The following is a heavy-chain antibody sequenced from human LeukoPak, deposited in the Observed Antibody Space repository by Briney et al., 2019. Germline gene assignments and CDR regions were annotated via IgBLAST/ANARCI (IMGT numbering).Heavy chain of an antibody. CDR2: ISAYNGNT. J-gene: IGHJ3*02. D-gene: IGHD3-3*01. CDR1: GYTFTSYG. V-gene: IGHV1-18*01. Sequence: ASVKVSCKASGYTFTSYGISWVRQAPGQGLEWMGWISAYNGNTNYAQKLQGRVTMTTDTSTSTAYMELRSLRSDDTAVYYCARELDYDFWSGQPSGAFDIWGQGTMVTVSS. CDR3: ARELDYDFWSGQPSGAFDI.